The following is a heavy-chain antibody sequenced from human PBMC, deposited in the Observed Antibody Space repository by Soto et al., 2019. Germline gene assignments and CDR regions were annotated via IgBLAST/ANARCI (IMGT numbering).Heavy chain of an antibody. CDR3: AKDQGYSSSWSLYYYYGMDV. CDR1: GFTFSSYG. V-gene: IGHV3-30*18. Sequence: PGGSLRLSCAASGFTFSSYGMHGVRQAPGKGLEWVAVISYDGSNKYYADSVKGRFTISRDNSKNTLYLQMNSLRAEDTAVYYCAKDQGYSSSWSLYYYYGMDVWGQGTTVTVSS. CDR2: ISYDGSNK. J-gene: IGHJ6*02. D-gene: IGHD6-13*01.